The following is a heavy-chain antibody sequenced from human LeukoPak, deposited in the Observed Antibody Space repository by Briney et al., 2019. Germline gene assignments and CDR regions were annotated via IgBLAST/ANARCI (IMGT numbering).Heavy chain of an antibody. CDR2: FNTYTGNP. CDR3: ARTPYYYGSGSYYYYYGMDV. D-gene: IGHD3-10*01. CDR1: GYSFTTYG. Sequence: VASVKVSCKASGYSFTTYGMNWVPQAPGQGLEWMGWFNTYTGNPTYAQGFTGRFVFSMDTSASTAYLQISSLKAEDTAVYYCARTPYYYGSGSYYYYYGMDVWGQGTTVTVSS. J-gene: IGHJ6*02. V-gene: IGHV7-81*01.